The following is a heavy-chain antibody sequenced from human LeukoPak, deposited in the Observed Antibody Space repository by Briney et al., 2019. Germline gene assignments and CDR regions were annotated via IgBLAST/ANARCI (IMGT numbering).Heavy chain of an antibody. CDR1: GYSFTSYF. V-gene: IGHV1-46*01. J-gene: IGHJ4*02. D-gene: IGHD1-7*01. CDR2: IKPSDGFT. CDR3: GREIEGTTDY. Sequence: GASVKVSCKTSGYSFTSYFLAWVRQAPGHGLEWMGVIKPSDGFTSYAQKFQGRLTVTRDMSTSTVYMELNSLRSEDTAVYFCGREIEGTTDYWGQGTLVTVSS.